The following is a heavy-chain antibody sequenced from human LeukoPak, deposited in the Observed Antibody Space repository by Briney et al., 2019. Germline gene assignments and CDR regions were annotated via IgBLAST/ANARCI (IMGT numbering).Heavy chain of an antibody. CDR3: ARHTGRPQAGWFDP. Sequence: GESPKISCKDVGNTFGTYWVGWVRQMPGKGLEYMGIIFPRTSEVRYGPAFQGQVTISADKSLSTAYLQWTGLKASDTAMYYCARHTGRPQAGWFDPWGQGTLVTVSA. D-gene: IGHD3-10*01. V-gene: IGHV5-51*01. CDR1: GNTFGTYW. CDR2: IFPRTSEV. J-gene: IGHJ5*02.